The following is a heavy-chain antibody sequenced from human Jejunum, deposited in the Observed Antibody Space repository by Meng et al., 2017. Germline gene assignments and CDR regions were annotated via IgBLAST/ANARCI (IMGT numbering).Heavy chain of an antibody. CDR3: ARGWKYAWFN. V-gene: IGHV4-4*02. CDR1: GGFSSIYW. Sequence: GQLQESGRGRVRLSGARSFTCAASGGFSSIYWLRWLRQPPGKGLEWIGEMHQSGSSNYNPSLKSRLTMSVDESKNHFSLKLNSVTAADTAVYYCARGWKYAWFNWGQGTLVTVSS. CDR2: MHQSGSS. J-gene: IGHJ4*02. D-gene: IGHD1-7*01.